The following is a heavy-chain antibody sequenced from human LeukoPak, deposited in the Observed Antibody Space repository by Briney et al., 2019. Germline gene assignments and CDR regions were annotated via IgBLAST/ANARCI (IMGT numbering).Heavy chain of an antibody. CDR2: INPSGGST. CDR1: GYTFTSYY. V-gene: IGHV1-46*01. J-gene: IGHJ3*02. CDR3: ARGDGEGATIYAFDI. Sequence: ASVKVSCKASGYTFTSYYMHWVRQAPGQGLEWMGIINPSGGSTSYAQKFQGRVTMTRDTSTSTVYMELSSLRSEDTAVYYCARGDGEGATIYAFDIWGQGTMVTVSS. D-gene: IGHD1-26*01.